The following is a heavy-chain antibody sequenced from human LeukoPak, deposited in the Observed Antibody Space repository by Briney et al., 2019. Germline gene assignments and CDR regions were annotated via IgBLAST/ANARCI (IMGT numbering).Heavy chain of an antibody. CDR3: ARQSGFRLDY. CDR2: IYPGDSDT. CDR1: GYTFSSYW. V-gene: IGHV5-51*01. Sequence: GESLQISCKGSGYTFSSYWIGWVRQMPGKGLEWMGIIYPGDSDTRYSPSLQGQVTISVDTTIGTAYLQWSSLKGSGPAIYYCARQSGFRLDYWGQGTLVTLPS. J-gene: IGHJ4*02. D-gene: IGHD6-25*01.